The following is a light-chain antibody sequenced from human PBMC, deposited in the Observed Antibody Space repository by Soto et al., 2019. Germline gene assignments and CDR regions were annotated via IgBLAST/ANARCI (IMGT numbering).Light chain of an antibody. CDR2: EVN. CDR3: SSYAGSNPYV. J-gene: IGLJ1*01. Sequence: QSVLTQPPSASGSPGQSVTISCTGTSSDIGVYNYVSWYQQHPGEAPKLIIYEVNKRPSGVPDRFSGSKSDNTASLTISGLQAEDDAAYHCSSYAGSNPYVFGTGTKVTVL. CDR1: SSDIGVYNY. V-gene: IGLV2-8*01.